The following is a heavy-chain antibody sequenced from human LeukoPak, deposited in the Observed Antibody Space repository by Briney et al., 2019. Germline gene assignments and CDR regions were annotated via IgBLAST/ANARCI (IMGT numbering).Heavy chain of an antibody. CDR1: GFTFSSYA. D-gene: IGHD6-19*01. J-gene: IGHJ4*02. V-gene: IGHV3-30-3*01. CDR3: ASIAVAGSWDYFDY. Sequence: GGSLRLSCEASGFTFSSYAMHWVRQAPGKGLEWVAVISYDGSNKYYADSVKGRFTISRDNSKNTLYLQMNSLRAEDTAVYYCASIAVAGSWDYFDYWGRGTLVTVSS. CDR2: ISYDGSNK.